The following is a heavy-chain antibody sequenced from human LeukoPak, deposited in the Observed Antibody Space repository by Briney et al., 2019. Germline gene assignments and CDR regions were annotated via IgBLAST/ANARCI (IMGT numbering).Heavy chain of an antibody. J-gene: IGHJ4*02. Sequence: GGSLRLSCAASGFTFSSYSMNWVRQAPGKGLEWVSYISSSSSTIYYADSVKGRFTISRDNAKNSLYLQMNSLRAEDTAVYYCARLGGDTAMVTIGWGQGTLVTVSS. CDR2: ISSSSSTI. V-gene: IGHV3-48*04. CDR3: ARLGGDTAMVTIG. D-gene: IGHD5-18*01. CDR1: GFTFSSYS.